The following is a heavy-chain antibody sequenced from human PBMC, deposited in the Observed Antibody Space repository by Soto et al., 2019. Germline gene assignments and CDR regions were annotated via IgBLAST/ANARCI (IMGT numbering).Heavy chain of an antibody. D-gene: IGHD5-12*01. J-gene: IGHJ4*02. CDR2: MNPNSNNT. CDR1: GYTFTTHD. CDR3: ARGRRNSGYDSDFDY. Sequence: ASVKVSCKASGYTFTTHDINWVRRATGQGLEWMGWMNPNSNNTVYAQKFQGRDTMTRETSISTAYMELSSLRSEDTAVYYCARGRRNSGYDSDFDYWGQGTLVTVSS. V-gene: IGHV1-8*01.